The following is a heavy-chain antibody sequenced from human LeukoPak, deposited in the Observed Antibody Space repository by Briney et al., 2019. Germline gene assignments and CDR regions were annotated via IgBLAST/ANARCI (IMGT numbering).Heavy chain of an antibody. CDR1: DYIFSSYG. Sequence: ASVKVPCKASDYIFSSYGITWVRQAPGQGLEWMGWISAYNGNTNYAQRFQGRVTMTTDTSTSTAYMELRSLRSYDTAVYYCARVAAIDYYYGMDVWGQGTTVTVSS. V-gene: IGHV1-18*01. J-gene: IGHJ6*02. D-gene: IGHD2-2*01. CDR2: ISAYNGNT. CDR3: ARVAAIDYYYGMDV.